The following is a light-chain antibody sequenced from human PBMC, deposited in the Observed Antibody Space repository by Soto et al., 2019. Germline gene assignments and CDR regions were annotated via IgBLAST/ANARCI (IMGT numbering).Light chain of an antibody. V-gene: IGKV1-33*01. CDR1: QDISNS. J-gene: IGKJ4*01. CDR3: QQYEDLPLT. Sequence: DIQMTQSPSALSASVGDRVTITCRASQDISNSLNWYQQKPGKAPKLLIFDASSVETGVPSRFSGSGSGPDFTFTITSLQPEDIATYHCQQYEDLPLTFGGGTKVEIK. CDR2: DAS.